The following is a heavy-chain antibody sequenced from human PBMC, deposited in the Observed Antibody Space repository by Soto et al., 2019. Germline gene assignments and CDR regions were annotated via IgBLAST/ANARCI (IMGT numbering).Heavy chain of an antibody. V-gene: IGHV3-33*01. J-gene: IGHJ3*02. Sequence: GGSLRLSCAASGFTFSNYGVHWVRQAPGKGLEWVAVIWYDGSSEYYTESVKGRFTISRDNSKNTLYLQMNSLRAEDTAVHYCARVPGSGTYYDNRIANDAFDIWGQGTMVTVSS. CDR3: ARVPGSGTYYDNRIANDAFDI. D-gene: IGHD3-10*01. CDR1: GFTFSNYG. CDR2: IWYDGSSE.